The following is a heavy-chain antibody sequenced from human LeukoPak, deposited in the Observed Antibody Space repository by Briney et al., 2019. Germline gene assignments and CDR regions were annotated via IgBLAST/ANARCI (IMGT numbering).Heavy chain of an antibody. CDR1: GFTFSSYG. V-gene: IGHV3-30*02. Sequence: GGSLRLSCAASGFTFSSYGMHWDRQAPGKGLEWVAFIRYDGSNKYYADSVKGRFTISRDNSKNTLYLQMNSLRAEDTAVYYCAKDLDGATHFDYWGQGTLVTVSS. J-gene: IGHJ4*02. D-gene: IGHD2-15*01. CDR2: IRYDGSNK. CDR3: AKDLDGATHFDY.